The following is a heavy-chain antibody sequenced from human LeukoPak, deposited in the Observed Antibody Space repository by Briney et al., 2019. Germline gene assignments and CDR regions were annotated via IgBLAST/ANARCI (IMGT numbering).Heavy chain of an antibody. J-gene: IGHJ3*02. V-gene: IGHV4-59*01. CDR2: VHYSGST. CDR3: ARAGYYCSGGSCYVPGMRGLDI. D-gene: IGHD2-15*01. CDR1: GGSISGYY. Sequence: KASETLSLTCTVSGGSISGYYWSWIRQPPGKELEWIGYVHYSGSTNYNPSLKSRVTISVDTSKNQFSLKLSSVTAADTAVYYCARAGYYCSGGSCYVPGMRGLDIWGQGTMVTVSS.